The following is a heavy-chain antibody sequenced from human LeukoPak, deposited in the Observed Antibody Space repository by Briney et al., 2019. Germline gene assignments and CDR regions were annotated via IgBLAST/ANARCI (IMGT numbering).Heavy chain of an antibody. CDR1: GFTFSNYA. CDR3: ARCIYSTHDSLDY. J-gene: IGHJ4*02. V-gene: IGHV3-64D*09. CDR2: ISSNGGST. Sequence: PGGSLRLSCSASGFTFSNYAMHWVRQAPGKGLEFVSAISSNGGSTYYADSVKGRFTISRDNSKNTLYLQMSSLRAEDTAVYYCARCIYSTHDSLDYWGRGTLVTVSS. D-gene: IGHD5-12*01.